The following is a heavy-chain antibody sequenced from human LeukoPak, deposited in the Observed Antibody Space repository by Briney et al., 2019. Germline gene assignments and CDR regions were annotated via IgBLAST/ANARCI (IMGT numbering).Heavy chain of an antibody. Sequence: SETLSLTCTLSGGSIGVYYWSWIRQPAGKGLEWIGRIYNSGSTKYNPSLKSRVTMSLDTSKNQFSLSLNSVTAADTAVYFCARGRVSSSTWYSTYYYYFYMDVWGKGTTVTVSS. V-gene: IGHV4-4*07. CDR1: GGSIGVYY. CDR2: IYNSGST. D-gene: IGHD1-1*01. J-gene: IGHJ6*03. CDR3: ARGRVSSSTWYSTYYYYFYMDV.